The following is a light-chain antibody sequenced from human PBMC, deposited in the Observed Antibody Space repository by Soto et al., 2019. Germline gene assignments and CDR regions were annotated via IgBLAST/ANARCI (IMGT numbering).Light chain of an antibody. CDR1: QSVSSTY. CDR2: GAS. Sequence: EIVLTQSPGTLSLSPGERATLSCRASQSVSSTYLAWCQQKPGQAPRLLIYGASNGATGVPDRFSGSGSGTDFTLTISRLEPEDFAVYYCQQYGSSGTFGQGTKVDIK. CDR3: QQYGSSGT. J-gene: IGKJ1*01. V-gene: IGKV3-20*01.